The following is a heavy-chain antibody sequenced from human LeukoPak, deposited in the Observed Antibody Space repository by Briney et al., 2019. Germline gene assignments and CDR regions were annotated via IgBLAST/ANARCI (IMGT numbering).Heavy chain of an antibody. J-gene: IGHJ5*02. V-gene: IGHV1-3*03. CDR3: ARAVSGWYRENWFDP. D-gene: IGHD6-19*01. Sequence: ASVKVSCKASGYTFTGYYMHWVRQAPGQRLEWMGWINAGNGNTKYSQEFQGRVTITRDTSASTAYMELSSLRSEDMAVYYCARAVSGWYRENWFDPWGQGTLVTVSS. CDR2: INAGNGNT. CDR1: GYTFTGYY.